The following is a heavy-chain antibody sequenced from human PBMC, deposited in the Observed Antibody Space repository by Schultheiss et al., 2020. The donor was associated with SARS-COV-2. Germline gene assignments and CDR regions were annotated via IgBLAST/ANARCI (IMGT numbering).Heavy chain of an antibody. CDR3: ASSTTHYCSGGSCYPYYYYYMDV. D-gene: IGHD2-15*01. Sequence: SETLSLTCTVSGGSISSYYWSWIRQPPGKGLEWIGEINHSGSTNYNPSLKSRVTISVDTSKNQFSLKLSSVTAADTAVYYCASSTTHYCSGGSCYPYYYYYMDVWGKGTTVTVSS. J-gene: IGHJ6*03. CDR2: INHSGST. CDR1: GGSISSYY. V-gene: IGHV4-59*01.